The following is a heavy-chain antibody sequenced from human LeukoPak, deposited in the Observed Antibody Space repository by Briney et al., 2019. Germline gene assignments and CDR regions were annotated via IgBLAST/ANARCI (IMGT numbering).Heavy chain of an antibody. CDR2: IYHSGST. Sequence: PSETLSLTCAVSGYSISSGYYWGWIRQPRGKGLEWIGSIYHSGSTYYNPSLKSRVTISVDTSKNQFSLKLSSVTAADTAVYYCARHSRMVRGMTDPWGQGTLVTVSS. V-gene: IGHV4-38-2*01. J-gene: IGHJ5*02. CDR1: GYSISSGYY. CDR3: ARHSRMVRGMTDP. D-gene: IGHD3-10*01.